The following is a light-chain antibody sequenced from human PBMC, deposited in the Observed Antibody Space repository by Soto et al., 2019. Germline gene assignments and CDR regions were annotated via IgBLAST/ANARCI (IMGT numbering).Light chain of an antibody. CDR1: QSISSW. J-gene: IGKJ4*01. CDR2: DAS. CDR3: QQYDNLPLT. V-gene: IGKV1-33*01. Sequence: DIQMTQSPSTLSASVGDRVTITCRASQSISSWLAWYQQKPGKAPKLLIYDASNLETGVPSRSSGSGSGTDFTFTISSLQPEDIATYYCQQYDNLPLTFGGGTKVDIK.